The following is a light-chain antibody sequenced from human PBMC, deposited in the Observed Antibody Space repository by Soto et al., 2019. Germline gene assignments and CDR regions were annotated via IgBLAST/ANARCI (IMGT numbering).Light chain of an antibody. J-gene: IGKJ1*01. CDR3: LQHNSYPRT. V-gene: IGKV1-9*01. CDR2: AAS. Sequence: DIQLTQSPSFLSASVGDRVTITCRASQGISSYLAWYQQEPGKAPKLLIYAASTLQSGVPSRFSGSGSGTDFSLTISSLQPEDSATYFCLQHNSYPRTFGQGTKVAIK. CDR1: QGISSY.